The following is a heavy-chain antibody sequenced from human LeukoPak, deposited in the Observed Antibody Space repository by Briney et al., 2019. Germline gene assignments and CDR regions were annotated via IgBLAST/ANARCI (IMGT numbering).Heavy chain of an antibody. D-gene: IGHD1-26*01. CDR2: ISTSSSYI. Sequence: PGGSLRLSCAASGFTLSSYNMNWVRQAPGKGLEWVSSISTSSSYIYYADSVKGRFTISRDNAKNSLHLQMNSLRAEDTAVYYCARVDRGSYLMFYYVDYWGQGTLVTVSS. CDR3: ARVDRGSYLMFYYVDY. J-gene: IGHJ4*02. CDR1: GFTLSSYN. V-gene: IGHV3-21*01.